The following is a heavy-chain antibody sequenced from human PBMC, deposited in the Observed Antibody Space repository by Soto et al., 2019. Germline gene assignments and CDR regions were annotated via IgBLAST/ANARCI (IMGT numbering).Heavy chain of an antibody. J-gene: IGHJ6*02. D-gene: IGHD3-9*01. CDR2: IYYSGST. CDR1: AGSISSGDYY. CDR3: ARDHYVYDILTGYGYYYGMDV. Sequence: PSETLSLTCTVSAGSISSGDYYWSWIRPPPGKALEWIGYIYYSGSTYYNPSLKSRVTISVDTSKNQFSLKLSSVTAADTAVYYCARDHYVYDILTGYGYYYGMDVWGQGTTVS. V-gene: IGHV4-30-4*01.